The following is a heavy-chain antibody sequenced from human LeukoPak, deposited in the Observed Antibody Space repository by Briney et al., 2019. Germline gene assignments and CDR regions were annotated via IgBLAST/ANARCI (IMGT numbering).Heavy chain of an antibody. CDR1: GYTFTSYY. J-gene: IGHJ6*03. D-gene: IGHD2-2*03. CDR2: INPSGSST. CDR3: ARDFGYCSSTSCYRDYYYYMDV. Sequence: ASVKVSCKASGYTFTSYYMHWVRQAPGQGLEWMGIINPSGSSTSYAQKFQGRVTMTRDTSTSTVYMELSSLRSEDTAVYYCARDFGYCSSTSCYRDYYYYMDVWGKGTTVTVSS. V-gene: IGHV1-46*03.